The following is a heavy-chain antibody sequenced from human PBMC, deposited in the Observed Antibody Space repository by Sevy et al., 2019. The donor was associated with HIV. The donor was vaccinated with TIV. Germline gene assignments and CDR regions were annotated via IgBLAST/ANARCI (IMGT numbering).Heavy chain of an antibody. J-gene: IGHJ4*02. Sequence: GGSLRLSCAASGFNFRIYAMHWVRQAPGKGLEWVAVISYDGSDKFYAEPVKGRFTISRDNSKNMVFLQLNSLRGDDTAVYYCATGRQGATYGYWGQRTPVTVSS. V-gene: IGHV3-30*03. D-gene: IGHD1-26*01. CDR3: ATGRQGATYGY. CDR1: GFNFRIYA. CDR2: ISYDGSDK.